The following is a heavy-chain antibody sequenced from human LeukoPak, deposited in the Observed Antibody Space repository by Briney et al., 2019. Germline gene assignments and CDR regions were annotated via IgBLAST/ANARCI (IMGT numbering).Heavy chain of an antibody. V-gene: IGHV3-30-3*01. J-gene: IGHJ4*02. D-gene: IGHD2-2*01. Sequence: GGSLRLSCAASGFTFSSYAKHWVRQAPGKGLEWVAVISYDGSNKYYADSVKGRFTISRDNSKNTLYLQMNSLRAEDTAVYYCAREAGIVVVPAAPDYWGQGTLVTVSS. CDR1: GFTFSSYA. CDR3: AREAGIVVVPAAPDY. CDR2: ISYDGSNK.